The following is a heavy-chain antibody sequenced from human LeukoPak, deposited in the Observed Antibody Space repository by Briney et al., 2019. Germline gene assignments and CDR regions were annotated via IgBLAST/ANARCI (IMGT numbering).Heavy chain of an antibody. Sequence: KPSETLSLTCAVSGGSISSSSTNCWTWVRQPPGKGLEWIGEIYHSGATNYNPSLKSRVTMLLDKSKNQFSLKLNFVTAADTAVYYCARNGGNSDYDYWGQGTLVTVSS. V-gene: IGHV4-4*02. CDR2: IYHSGAT. J-gene: IGHJ4*02. CDR1: GGSISSSSTNC. D-gene: IGHD4-23*01. CDR3: ARNGGNSDYDY.